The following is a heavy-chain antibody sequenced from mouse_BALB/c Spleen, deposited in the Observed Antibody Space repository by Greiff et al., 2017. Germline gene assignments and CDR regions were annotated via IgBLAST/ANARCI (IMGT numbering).Heavy chain of an antibody. Sequence: QVQLQQPGAELVKPGASVKLSCKASGYTFTSYWMHWVKQRPGQGLEWIGEINPSNGRTNYNEKFKSKATLTVDKSSSTAYMQLSSLTSEDSAVYYCARKGWRAMDYWGQGTLVTVSA. CDR3: ARKGWRAMDY. J-gene: IGHJ3*01. V-gene: IGHV1S81*02. CDR1: GYTFTSYW. D-gene: IGHD2-3*01. CDR2: INPSNGRT.